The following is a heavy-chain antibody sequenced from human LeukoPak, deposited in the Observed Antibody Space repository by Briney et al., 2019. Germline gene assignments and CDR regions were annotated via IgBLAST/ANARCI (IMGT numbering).Heavy chain of an antibody. Sequence: ASVKVSCKASGYTFTSYDINWVRQATGQGLEWMGWMNPNSGNTGYAQKFQGRVTMTRNTSISTAYMELSSLRSEDTAVYYCARGRSYYYDSSGDIDVDYWGQGTLVTVSS. CDR2: MNPNSGNT. J-gene: IGHJ4*02. CDR3: ARGRSYYYDSSGDIDVDY. V-gene: IGHV1-8*01. CDR1: GYTFTSYD. D-gene: IGHD3-22*01.